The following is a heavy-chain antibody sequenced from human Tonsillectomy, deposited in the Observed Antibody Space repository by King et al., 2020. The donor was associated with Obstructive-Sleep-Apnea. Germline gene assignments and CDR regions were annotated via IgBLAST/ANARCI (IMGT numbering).Heavy chain of an antibody. CDR1: GGSISSYS. Sequence: VQLQESGPGLVKPSETLSLTCTVSGGSISSYSWAWIRQPAGEGLEWIGRMFTSGSTNCNPSLKRRVTMSVEPSKNQFSLKLSSVTAAATAVYYCARDVPYDWLVPYYYYGMDVWGQGTTVTVSS. CDR2: MFTSGST. J-gene: IGHJ6*02. D-gene: IGHD3-9*01. CDR3: ARDVPYDWLVPYYYYGMDV. V-gene: IGHV4-4*07.